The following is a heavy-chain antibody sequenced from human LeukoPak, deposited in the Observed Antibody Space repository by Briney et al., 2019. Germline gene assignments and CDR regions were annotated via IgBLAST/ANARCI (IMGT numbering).Heavy chain of an antibody. V-gene: IGHV3-30-3*01. CDR2: ISYDGSNK. D-gene: IGHD4-17*01. CDR1: GFIFRDSA. CDR3: ARESYGDYYFDY. Sequence: GRSLRLSCAASGFIFRDSATYWVRQAPGKGLEWVAVISYDGSNKYYADSVKGRFTISRDNSKNTLYLQMNSLRGEDTAVYYCARESYGDYYFDYWAQGTLVTVSS. J-gene: IGHJ4*02.